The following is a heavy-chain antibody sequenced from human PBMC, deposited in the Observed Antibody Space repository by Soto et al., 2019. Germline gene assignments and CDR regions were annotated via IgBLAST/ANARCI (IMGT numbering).Heavy chain of an antibody. V-gene: IGHV3-9*01. D-gene: IGHD6-13*01. J-gene: IGHJ5*02. Sequence: PGGSLRLSCAASGFTFDDYAMHWVRQAPGKGLEWVSGISWNSGSIGYADSVKGRFTISRDNAKNSLYLQMNSLRAEDTALYYCAKTSGWRPSSWYLGNWFDPWGQGTLVTVSS. CDR3: AKTSGWRPSSWYLGNWFDP. CDR2: ISWNSGSI. CDR1: GFTFDDYA.